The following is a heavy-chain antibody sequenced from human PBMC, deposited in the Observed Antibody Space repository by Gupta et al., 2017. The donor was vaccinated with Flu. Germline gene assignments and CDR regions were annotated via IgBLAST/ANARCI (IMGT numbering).Heavy chain of an antibody. CDR1: GFHFRNYE. CDR2: ISQTSST. CDR3: ARGHWDK. Sequence: EAQLVESGGGLVQPGGSLRLFCVDSGFHFRNYEMSWGRQPPGRGLEWIAFISQTSSTYYRGPVRGRFTISRDNDNNAVYLQMSGLTGDDTAVYYCARGHWDKWGQGTPVTVSS. D-gene: IGHD1/OR15-1a*01. V-gene: IGHV3-48*03. J-gene: IGHJ4*02.